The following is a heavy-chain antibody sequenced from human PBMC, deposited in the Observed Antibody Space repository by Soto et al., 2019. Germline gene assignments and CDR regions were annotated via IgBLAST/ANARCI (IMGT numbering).Heavy chain of an antibody. CDR1: GFTFSSYW. CDR3: ARVLYGWFDP. J-gene: IGHJ5*02. D-gene: IGHD4-17*01. Sequence: PGGSLRLSCATSGFTFSSYWMHWVRQAPGKGLVWVSCISSDRSSVTYADSVKGRFTISRDNAKNTLYLQMNSLRVEDTAVYYCARVLYGWFDPWGQGTLVTVSS. CDR2: ISSDRSSV. V-gene: IGHV3-74*01.